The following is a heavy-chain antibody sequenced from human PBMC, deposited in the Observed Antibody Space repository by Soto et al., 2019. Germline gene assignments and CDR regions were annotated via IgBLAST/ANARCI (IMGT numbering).Heavy chain of an antibody. CDR1: GYSIRNGYY. V-gene: IGHV4-38-2*02. D-gene: IGHD2-21*02. Sequence: PSETLSLTCTVSGYSIRNGYYWGWIRQPPGKELEWIGTIYHSGSTYYNPSLKSRVTISVDASENHFSLKLSSVTAADTAVYYCARVGPYCGGDCYSPPPWGQGTLVTVSS. J-gene: IGHJ5*02. CDR2: IYHSGST. CDR3: ARVGPYCGGDCYSPPP.